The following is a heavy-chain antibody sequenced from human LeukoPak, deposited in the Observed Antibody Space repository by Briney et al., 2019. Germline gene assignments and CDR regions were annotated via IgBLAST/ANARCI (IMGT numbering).Heavy chain of an antibody. J-gene: IGHJ4*02. CDR3: ARSDLSGAWRTFDY. V-gene: IGHV3-64*01. CDR2: ISSNGGST. D-gene: IGHD1-26*01. Sequence: GGSLRLSCAASGFTFSSYAMHWVRQAPGKGLEYVSAISSNGGSTYYANSVKGRFTISRDNSKNTLYLQMGSLRAEDMAVYYCARSDLSGAWRTFDYWGQGTLVTVSS. CDR1: GFTFSSYA.